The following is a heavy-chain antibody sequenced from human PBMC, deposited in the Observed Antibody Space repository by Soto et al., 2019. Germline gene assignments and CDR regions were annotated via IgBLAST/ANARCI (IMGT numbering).Heavy chain of an antibody. D-gene: IGHD3-16*02. J-gene: IGHJ4*02. CDR2: IYYSGST. Sequence: SETLSLTCTVSGGSISSSSYYWGWIRQPPGKGLEWIGSIYYSGSTYYNPSLKSRVTISVDTSKNQFSLKLSSVTAADTAVYYCARLYDYSRGSYRVFDYWGQGTLVTVSS. CDR3: ARLYDYSRGSYRVFDY. V-gene: IGHV4-39*01. CDR1: GGSISSSSYY.